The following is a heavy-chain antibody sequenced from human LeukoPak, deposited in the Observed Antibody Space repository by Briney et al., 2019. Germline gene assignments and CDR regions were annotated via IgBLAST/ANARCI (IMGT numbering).Heavy chain of an antibody. Sequence: GGSLRLSCAVSGFTFSGFWMSWSRQAPGKGLEWVASINSDGSEGYYADVVKGRFTISRDNAKNSLYLQINSLRAEDTAVYYCARGNRGNYYYGMDVWGQGTTVTVSS. J-gene: IGHJ6*02. CDR2: INSDGSEG. V-gene: IGHV3-7*03. CDR1: GFTFSGFW. CDR3: ARGNRGNYYYGMDV.